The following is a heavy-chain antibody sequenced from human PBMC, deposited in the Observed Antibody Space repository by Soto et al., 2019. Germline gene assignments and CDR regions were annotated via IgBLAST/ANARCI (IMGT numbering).Heavy chain of an antibody. CDR1: GGSISSGGYS. CDR2: IYHSGST. V-gene: IGHV4-30-2*01. D-gene: IGHD5-12*01. CDR3: ARRRGFPYYYGMDV. Sequence: SETLSLXCAVSGGSISSGGYSWSWIRQPPGKGLEWIGYIYHSGSTYYNPSLKSRVTISVDRSKNQFSLKLSSVTAADTAVYYCARRRGFPYYYGMDVWGQGTTVTVSS. J-gene: IGHJ6*02.